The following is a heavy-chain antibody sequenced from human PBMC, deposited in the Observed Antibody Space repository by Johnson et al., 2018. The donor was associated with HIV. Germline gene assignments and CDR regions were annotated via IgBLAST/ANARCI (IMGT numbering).Heavy chain of an antibody. V-gene: IGHV3-20*04. CDR2: INWNGGRK. CDR3: AREGEYCTGGSCYNAFDI. CDR1: GFTFDDYA. J-gene: IGHJ3*02. D-gene: IGHD2-15*01. Sequence: VQLVESGGGVVRPGGSLRLSCAPSGFTFDDYAMSWVRQAPGKGLEWVSDINWNGGRKGYADSLMGRFTISRDNAKKSLYLQINSLRAEETALYYCAREGEYCTGGSCYNAFDIWGQGTMVIVSS.